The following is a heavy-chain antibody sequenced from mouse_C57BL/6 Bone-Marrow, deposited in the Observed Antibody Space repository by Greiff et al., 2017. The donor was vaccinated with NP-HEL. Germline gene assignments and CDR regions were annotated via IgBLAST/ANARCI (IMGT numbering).Heavy chain of an antibody. J-gene: IGHJ3*01. Sequence: SGAELVKPGASVKLSCTASGFNIKDYYMHWVKQRTEQGLEWIGRIDPEDGETKYAPNFQGKATITADTSSNTAYLQLSSLTSEDTAVYYCARDGMAWFAYWGQGTLVTVSA. V-gene: IGHV14-2*01. CDR2: IDPEDGET. CDR3: ARDGMAWFAY. D-gene: IGHD2-3*01. CDR1: GFNIKDYY.